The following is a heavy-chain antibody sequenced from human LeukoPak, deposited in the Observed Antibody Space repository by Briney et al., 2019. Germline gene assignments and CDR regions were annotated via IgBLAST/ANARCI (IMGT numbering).Heavy chain of an antibody. J-gene: IGHJ4*02. CDR2: VHYSGTA. D-gene: IGHD4-17*01. CDR3: ARGYGDFRVEGRYFHS. CDR1: DGSITNYD. Sequence: SETLSLTCIVSDGSITNYDWSWVRQPPGKGLEFIGHVHYSGTANYKPSLRSRVTISIATSKQQFFLKLKSVTAADTAVYYCARGYGDFRVEGRYFHSWGQGTLVTVSS. V-gene: IGHV4-59*01.